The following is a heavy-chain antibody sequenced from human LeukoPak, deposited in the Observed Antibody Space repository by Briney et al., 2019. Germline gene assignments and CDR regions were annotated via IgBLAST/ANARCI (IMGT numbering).Heavy chain of an antibody. V-gene: IGHV4-34*01. CDR3: ASTSKTNYYDSSGY. CDR1: GGSFSGYY. D-gene: IGHD3-22*01. J-gene: IGHJ4*02. Sequence: SETLSLTCAVYGGSFSGYYWSWIRQPPGKGLEWIGEINHSGSTNYNPSLKSRVTISVDTSKNQSSLKLSSVTAADTAVYYCASTSKTNYYDSSGYWGQGTLVTVSS. CDR2: INHSGST.